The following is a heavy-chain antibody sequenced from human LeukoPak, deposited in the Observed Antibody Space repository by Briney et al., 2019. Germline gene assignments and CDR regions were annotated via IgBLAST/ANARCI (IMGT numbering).Heavy chain of an antibody. J-gene: IGHJ2*01. D-gene: IGHD6-13*01. CDR2: IYYSGST. V-gene: IGHV4-59*01. CDR1: GGSISSYY. CDR3: ARARYSSSWYSLTLISPPNWYFDL. Sequence: PSETLSLTCTVSGGSISSYYWSWIRQPPGKGLEWIGYIYYSGSTNYNPSLKSRVTISVDTSKNQFSLKLSSVTAADTAVYYCARARYSSSWYSLTLISPPNWYFDLWGRGTLVTVSS.